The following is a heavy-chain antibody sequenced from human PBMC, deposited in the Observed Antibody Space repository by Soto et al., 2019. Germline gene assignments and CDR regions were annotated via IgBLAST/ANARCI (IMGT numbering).Heavy chain of an antibody. Sequence: GGSLRLSCSTSGFTFKDCAISWVRQAPGKGLEWVSGISGSGGATYYTDSVEGRFTISKDFSKNTVSLQMTGLRVDDTAVYYCARTRTAFYRYYLDSWVKGALGTVSP. CDR3: ARTRTAFYRYYLDS. J-gene: IGHJ4*02. D-gene: IGHD2-21*02. V-gene: IGHV3-23*01. CDR2: ISGSGGAT. CDR1: GFTFKDCA.